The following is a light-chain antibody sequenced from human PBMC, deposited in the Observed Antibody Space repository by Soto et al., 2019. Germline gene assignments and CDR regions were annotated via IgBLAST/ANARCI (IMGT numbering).Light chain of an antibody. Sequence: DIQLTQSPSILSASVGDRVTLTCRASQDVSDFLAWYQHPPGKAPNLLIYGGYTLQSGVPSRFSGSGSGTKFSLTITGLQPEDFVTYYCQQYNAYPWTFGQGTKVDIK. CDR1: QDVSDF. CDR2: GGY. J-gene: IGKJ1*01. V-gene: IGKV1-9*01. CDR3: QQYNAYPWT.